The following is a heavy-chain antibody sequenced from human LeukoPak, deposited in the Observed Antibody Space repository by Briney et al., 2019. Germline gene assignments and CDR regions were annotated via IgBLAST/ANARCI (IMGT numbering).Heavy chain of an antibody. Sequence: GGSLRLSCAASGFTIGPYAMYGVRQGPGRGLEYVSVIKADGSATFYADAVRGRFTTSRDNSKNSLYLQMNSLTSEDTALYYCATWAFYHNLDVWGQGTTVIVSS. V-gene: IGHV3-43*02. CDR1: GFTIGPYA. D-gene: IGHD2/OR15-2a*01. CDR3: ATWAFYHNLDV. J-gene: IGHJ6*02. CDR2: IKADGSAT.